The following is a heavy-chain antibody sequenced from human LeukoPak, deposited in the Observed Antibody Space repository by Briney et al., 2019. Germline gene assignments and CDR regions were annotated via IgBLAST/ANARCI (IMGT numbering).Heavy chain of an antibody. V-gene: IGHV1-18*01. J-gene: IGHJ6*02. CDR2: ISAYNGNT. CDR3: ARDQYSSSWTSSYYYYGMDV. CDR1: GGTFSSYG. Sequence: EASVKVSSKASGGTFSSYGISWVRQAPGQGLEWMGWISAYNGNTNYAQKLQGRVTMTTDTSTSTAYMELRSLRSDDTAVYYCARDQYSSSWTSSYYYYGMDVWGQGTTVTVSS. D-gene: IGHD6-13*01.